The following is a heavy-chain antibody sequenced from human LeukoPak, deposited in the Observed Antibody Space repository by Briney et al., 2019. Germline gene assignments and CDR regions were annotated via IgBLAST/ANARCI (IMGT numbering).Heavy chain of an antibody. CDR1: KFTFSSHD. CDR3: VRDDGGSTFDT. D-gene: IGHD3-10*01. V-gene: IGHV3-48*03. J-gene: IGHJ3*02. CDR2: ISSSGGTI. Sequence: AGGSLRLSCAASKFTFSSHDMHWVRQAPGKGLEWVSFISSSGGTIYLADSVKGRFTISRDNARNSLYLQMNSLRAEDTALYYCVRDDGGSTFDTWGQGTVVTVSS.